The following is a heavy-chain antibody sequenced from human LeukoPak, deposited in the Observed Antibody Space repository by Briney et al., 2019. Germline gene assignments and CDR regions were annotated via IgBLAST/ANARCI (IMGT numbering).Heavy chain of an antibody. CDR3: GASRQYVGAFDI. D-gene: IGHD3-16*01. J-gene: IGHJ3*02. CDR1: GFTFSSYE. CDR2: TSSSSSTI. V-gene: IGHV3-48*03. Sequence: GGSLRLSCAASGFTFSSYELYWVRQAPGKRLEWISYTSSSSSTIKYADSVRGRFTISRADARESLFLQMNSLRAEDTAIYYCGASRQYVGAFDIWGQGTLVTVSS.